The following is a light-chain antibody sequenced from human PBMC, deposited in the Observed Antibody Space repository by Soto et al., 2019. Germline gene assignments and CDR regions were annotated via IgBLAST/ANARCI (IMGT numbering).Light chain of an antibody. J-gene: IGKJ2*01. CDR1: QTVRSSS. CDR3: QQYGSSPYT. CDR2: GAS. Sequence: EMVLTQSPGTLSVSPGERASLSCRASQTVRSSSLAWYQQNPGQAPRLLIYGASGRATGIPDTFSGSGSGTAFTLTISRLETEDVAVYYCQQYGSSPYTFGQGNKLEI. V-gene: IGKV3-20*01.